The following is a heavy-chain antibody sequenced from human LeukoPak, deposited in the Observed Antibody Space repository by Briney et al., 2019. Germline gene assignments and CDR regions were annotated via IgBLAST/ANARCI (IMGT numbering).Heavy chain of an antibody. CDR3: ARAQRATDGFDAFDI. CDR2: ISGSDGDT. CDR1: GFTFSSYA. D-gene: IGHD5-24*01. V-gene: IGHV3-23*01. J-gene: IGHJ3*02. Sequence: GGSLRLSCAASGFTFSSYAMHWVRQAPGKGLEWVSTISGSDGDTYYADSVKGRFTISRDNSKNTLYLQMNSLRAEDTAVYYCARAQRATDGFDAFDIWGQGTMVAVSS.